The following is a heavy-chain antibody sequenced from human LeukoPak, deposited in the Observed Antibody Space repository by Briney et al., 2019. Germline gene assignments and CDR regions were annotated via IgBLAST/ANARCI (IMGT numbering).Heavy chain of an antibody. CDR2: IKQDGSEK. V-gene: IGHV3-7*01. CDR3: VRDYVGFGSGSGFYR. D-gene: IGHD3-10*01. CDR1: GFTFTNYW. Sequence: GGSLRLSCAASGFTFTNYWMSWVRQAPGKGLEWVANIKQDGSEKYYVDSVKGRFTISRDNAKNSLYLQMNSLRVEDTSVYYCVRDYVGFGSGSGFYRWGQGTLVTVSS. J-gene: IGHJ4*02.